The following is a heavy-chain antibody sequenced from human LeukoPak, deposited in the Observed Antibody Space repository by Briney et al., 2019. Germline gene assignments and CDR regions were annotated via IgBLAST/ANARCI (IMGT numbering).Heavy chain of an antibody. CDR3: AKERYNWNYVDY. CDR2: ISGSGGST. D-gene: IGHD1-20*01. Sequence: GGSLRLSCAASGFTFDDYAMHWVRQAPGKGLEWVSAISGSGGSTYYADSVKGRFTISRDNSKNTLYLQMNSLRAEDTAVYYCAKERYNWNYVDYWGQGTLVTVSS. V-gene: IGHV3-23*01. J-gene: IGHJ4*02. CDR1: GFTFDDYA.